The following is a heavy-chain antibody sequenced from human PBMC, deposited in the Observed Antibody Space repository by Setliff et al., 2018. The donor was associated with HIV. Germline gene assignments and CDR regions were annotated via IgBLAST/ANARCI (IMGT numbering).Heavy chain of an antibody. CDR1: GFIFSDYF. Sequence: GSLRLSCAGSDSGDSGFIFSDYFMTWVRQAPGKGLEWVSVIYAAGSTYYADSVKGRFTISRHNSKNTLYLQLNSLRAEDTAVYYCARVSKSSPDAFDIWGQGTMVTVSS. V-gene: IGHV3-53*04. D-gene: IGHD6-13*01. CDR3: ARVSKSSPDAFDI. CDR2: IYAAGST. J-gene: IGHJ3*02.